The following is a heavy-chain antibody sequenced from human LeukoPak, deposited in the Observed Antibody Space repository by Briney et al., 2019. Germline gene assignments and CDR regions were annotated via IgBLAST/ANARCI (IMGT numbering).Heavy chain of an antibody. D-gene: IGHD6-6*01. CDR2: ISGSGGST. CDR1: GFTFSSYA. Sequence: PGGSLRLSCAASGFTFSSYAMSWVRQAPGKGLEWVSAISGSGGSTYYADSVKGRFTISRDNSKNTLYLQMNSLRAEDTAVYYCAKVSGLAARSKRNTLNWFDPWDQGTLVTVSS. J-gene: IGHJ5*02. V-gene: IGHV3-23*01. CDR3: AKVSGLAARSKRNTLNWFDP.